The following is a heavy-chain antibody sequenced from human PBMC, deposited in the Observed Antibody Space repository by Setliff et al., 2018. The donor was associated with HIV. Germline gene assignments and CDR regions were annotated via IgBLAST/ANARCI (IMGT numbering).Heavy chain of an antibody. V-gene: IGHV4-61*01. Sequence: SETLSLTCTVSGGSISSGYYYWSWIRQPPGKGLEWIGYIYTSGSTHYNPSLKSRVTISVDTSKNQFSLKLSSVTAADTAVYYCARGLSFYDPGGFDYWGQGTLVTVSS. D-gene: IGHD3-22*01. J-gene: IGHJ4*02. CDR2: IYTSGST. CDR3: ARGLSFYDPGGFDY. CDR1: GGSISSGYYY.